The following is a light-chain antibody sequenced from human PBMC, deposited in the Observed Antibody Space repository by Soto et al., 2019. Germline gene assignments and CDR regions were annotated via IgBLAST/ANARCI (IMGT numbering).Light chain of an antibody. Sequence: EIVLTQSPGTLSLSPVERANLSCSASQSVSNNYLAWYQQKPGQAPRLLIYGASNRATGIPDRFSGSGSGTDFTLTISRLEPEDFAVYYCQQYGSSLTWTFGQGTKVDIK. V-gene: IGKV3-20*01. CDR1: QSVSNNY. CDR2: GAS. CDR3: QQYGSSLTWT. J-gene: IGKJ1*01.